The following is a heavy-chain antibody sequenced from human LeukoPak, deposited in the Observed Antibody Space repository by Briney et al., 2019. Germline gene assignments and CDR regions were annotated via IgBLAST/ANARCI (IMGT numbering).Heavy chain of an antibody. V-gene: IGHV3-53*01. CDR2: IYSGGST. J-gene: IGHJ4*02. CDR3: ARDLYADYVWGSFDY. D-gene: IGHD3-16*01. Sequence: GGSLRLSCAASGFTVSSNYMSWVRQAPGEGLEWVSVIYSGGSTYYADSVKGRFTISRDNSKNTLYLQMNSLRAEDTAVYYCARDLYADYVWGSFDYWGQGTLVTVSS. CDR1: GFTVSSNY.